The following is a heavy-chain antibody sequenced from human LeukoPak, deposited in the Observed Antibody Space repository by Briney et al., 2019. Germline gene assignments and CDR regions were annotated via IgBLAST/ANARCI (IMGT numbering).Heavy chain of an antibody. V-gene: IGHV3-33*01. D-gene: IGHD2-15*01. J-gene: IGHJ6*02. CDR3: ARDSGHYYYYGMDV. Sequence: QPGGSLRLSCAASGFTLSSYGMHWVRQAPGKGLEWVAVIWYDGSNKYYADSVKGRFTISRDNSKNTLYLQMNSLRAEDTAVYYCARDSGHYYYYGMDVWGQGTTVTVSS. CDR1: GFTLSSYG. CDR2: IWYDGSNK.